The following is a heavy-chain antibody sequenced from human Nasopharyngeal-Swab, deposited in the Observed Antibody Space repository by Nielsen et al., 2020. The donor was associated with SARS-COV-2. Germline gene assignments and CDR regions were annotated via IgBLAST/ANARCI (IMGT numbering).Heavy chain of an antibody. CDR2: ISGSGGST. CDR3: AKEVAAAIGEYYFDY. D-gene: IGHD6-13*01. J-gene: IGHJ4*02. V-gene: IGHV3-23*01. CDR1: GFTFSSYA. Sequence: GESLKISCAASGFTFSSYAMSWVRQAPGKGLEWVSAISGSGGSTYYADSVKGRFTISRDNSKNTLYVQMNSLRAEDTAVYYCAKEVAAAIGEYYFDYWGQGTLVTVSS.